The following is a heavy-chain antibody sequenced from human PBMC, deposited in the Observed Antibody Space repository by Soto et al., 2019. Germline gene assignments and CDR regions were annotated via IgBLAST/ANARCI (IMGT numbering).Heavy chain of an antibody. CDR2: IYWDDDK. Sequence: QITLKESGPTLVKPTQTLTLTCIFSGFSLSTSGVGVGWIRQPPGKALEWLAVIYWDDDKRYSPSLKSRVTITRDTSKNQVVFTMTNMDPEDTGTFYCAHLTSWGEGAPFDIWGQGTKDTVSS. J-gene: IGHJ3*02. CDR1: GFSLSTSGVG. D-gene: IGHD3-16*01. CDR3: AHLTSWGEGAPFDI. V-gene: IGHV2-5*02.